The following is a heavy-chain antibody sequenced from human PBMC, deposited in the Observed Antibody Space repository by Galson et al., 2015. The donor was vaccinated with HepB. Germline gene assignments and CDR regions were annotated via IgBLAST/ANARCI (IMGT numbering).Heavy chain of an antibody. CDR2: SSGSGGVT. Sequence: SLRLSCAASGFTFSSYAMNWVRQAPGKGLEWVSVSSGSGGVTYYADSVKGRFTISRDNAKNSLYVQMTSLRIEDTAVYYCVRVNFDLLTGKALDYWGQGTLVTVSS. V-gene: IGHV3-23*01. CDR3: VRVNFDLLTGKALDY. D-gene: IGHD3-9*01. CDR1: GFTFSSYA. J-gene: IGHJ4*02.